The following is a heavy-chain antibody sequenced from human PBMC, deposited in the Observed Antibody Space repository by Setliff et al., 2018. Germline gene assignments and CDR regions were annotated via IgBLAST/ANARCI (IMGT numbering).Heavy chain of an antibody. D-gene: IGHD3-10*01. CDR2: ISSSSSYI. CDR1: GFTFSSYS. J-gene: IGHJ1*01. V-gene: IGHV3-21*01. CDR3: ATYYYGLGYQY. Sequence: GALRLSCAASGFTFSSYSMNWVRQAPGKGLEWVSSISSSSSYIYYADSVKGRFTISRDNAKNSLYLQMNSLRAEDTAIYYCATYYYGLGYQYWGQGSLVTVSS.